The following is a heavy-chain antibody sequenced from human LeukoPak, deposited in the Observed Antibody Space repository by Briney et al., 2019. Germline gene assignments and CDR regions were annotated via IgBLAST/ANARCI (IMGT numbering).Heavy chain of an antibody. D-gene: IGHD3-9*01. CDR2: IYYSGST. CDR3: ARESLVIIRYMDV. V-gene: IGHV4-39*07. J-gene: IGHJ6*03. Sequence: SETLSLTCTVSGGSISSSSYYWGWIRQPPGKGLEWIGSIYYSGSTYYNPSLKSRVTISVDTSKNQFSLKLSSVTAADTAVYYCARESLVIIRYMDVWGKGTTVTVSS. CDR1: GGSISSSSYY.